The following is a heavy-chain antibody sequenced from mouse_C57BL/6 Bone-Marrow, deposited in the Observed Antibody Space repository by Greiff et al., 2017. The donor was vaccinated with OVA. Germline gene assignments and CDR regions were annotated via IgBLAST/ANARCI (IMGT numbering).Heavy chain of an antibody. Sequence: VQLVESGAELVRPGASVTLSCKASGYTFTDYEMHWVKQTPVHGLEWIGAIDPETGGTAYNQKFKGKAILTADKSSSTAYMELRSLTSEDSAVYYCTRTGDYSNYVCYAMDYWGQGTSVTVSS. J-gene: IGHJ4*01. V-gene: IGHV1-15*01. CDR3: TRTGDYSNYVCYAMDY. CDR1: GYTFTDYE. CDR2: IDPETGGT. D-gene: IGHD2-5*01.